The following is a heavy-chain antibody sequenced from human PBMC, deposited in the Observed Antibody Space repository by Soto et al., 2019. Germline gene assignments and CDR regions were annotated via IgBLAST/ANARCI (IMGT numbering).Heavy chain of an antibody. CDR1: GYTFTSYA. V-gene: IGHV1-3*01. J-gene: IGHJ6*02. D-gene: IGHD5-12*01. CDR3: ARVGSGYDSEGPYYYYGMDV. Sequence: QVQLVQSGAEVKKPGASVKVSCKASGYTFTSYAMHWVRQAPGQRLEWMGWINAGNGNTKYSQKFQGRVTITRDTSASTAYMELSSLRSEDTAVYYCARVGSGYDSEGPYYYYGMDVWGQGTTVTVSS. CDR2: INAGNGNT.